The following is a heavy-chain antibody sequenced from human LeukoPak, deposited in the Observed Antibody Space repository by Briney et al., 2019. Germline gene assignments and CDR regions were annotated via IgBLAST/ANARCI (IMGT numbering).Heavy chain of an antibody. CDR1: GFTFSSSW. CDR3: AREPMGVTGY. D-gene: IGHD1-26*01. J-gene: IGHJ4*02. Sequence: GGSLRLSCAASGFTFSSSWMHWVRQAPGKGLVWVSRIKSDGSSTSYADSVKGRFTISRDNARNMVYLQMNSLRAEDTAVYYCAREPMGVTGYWGQGTLVTVSS. V-gene: IGHV3-74*01. CDR2: IKSDGSST.